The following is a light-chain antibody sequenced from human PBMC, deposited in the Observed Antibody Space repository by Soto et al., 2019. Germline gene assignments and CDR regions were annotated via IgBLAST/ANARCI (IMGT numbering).Light chain of an antibody. CDR1: QSVSSSY. CDR2: GAS. J-gene: IGKJ4*01. Sequence: EIVLTQSTGTLSLSPGERATLSCRASQSVSSSYLAWYQQKPGQAPRLLIYGASSRATGIPDRFSGSGSGTDFALTISRLAPEDFAVDYCHQYGSSSPFTFGGGTKVEIK. CDR3: HQYGSSSPFT. V-gene: IGKV3-20*01.